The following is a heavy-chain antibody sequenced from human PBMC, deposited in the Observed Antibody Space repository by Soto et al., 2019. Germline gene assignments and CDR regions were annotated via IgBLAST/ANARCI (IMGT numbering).Heavy chain of an antibody. CDR3: ARVSATVTRWIDP. CDR1: GGSINSGAYY. Sequence: QVQLQESGPGLVKPSQTLSLTCSVSGGSINSGAYYWGWIRQHPGKDLEWIGYISYTGRTYSNPSLQSRVTIALDMSESQFSLKLTSVTAADTAVYFCARVSATVTRWIDPWGQGTLVTVSP. CDR2: ISYTGRT. V-gene: IGHV4-31*03. D-gene: IGHD6-13*01. J-gene: IGHJ5*02.